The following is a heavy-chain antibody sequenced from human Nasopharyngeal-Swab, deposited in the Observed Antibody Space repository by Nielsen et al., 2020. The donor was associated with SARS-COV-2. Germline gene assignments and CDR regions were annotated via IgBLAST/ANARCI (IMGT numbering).Heavy chain of an antibody. CDR3: TRDPYSTPPDY. J-gene: IGHJ4*02. CDR2: IKHDGSDK. CDR1: GITFSSYW. Sequence: GESLKISCEASGITFSSYWMSWVRQPPGKGLEWVANIKHDGSDKNYVDSVKGRFTISRDNAKNLLLLQMNNLRAEDTALYYCTRDPYSTPPDYWGQGTLVTVSS. D-gene: IGHD6-13*01. V-gene: IGHV3-7*01.